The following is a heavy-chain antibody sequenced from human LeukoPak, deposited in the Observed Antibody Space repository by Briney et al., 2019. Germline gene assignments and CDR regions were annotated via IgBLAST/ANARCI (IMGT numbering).Heavy chain of an antibody. CDR2: ISYDGSNK. D-gene: IGHD5-18*01. CDR3: ARGGGIQLWLHGRLTV. Sequence: PGGSLRLSCAASGSTFSSYGMHRVRQAPGKGLEWVAVISYDGSNKYNADSVRGRFTISRDNSKNTLYLQMNSLRTEDTAVYYCARGGGIQLWLHGRLTVRGQGTLVTVSS. CDR1: GSTFSSYG. V-gene: IGHV3-30*03. J-gene: IGHJ4*02.